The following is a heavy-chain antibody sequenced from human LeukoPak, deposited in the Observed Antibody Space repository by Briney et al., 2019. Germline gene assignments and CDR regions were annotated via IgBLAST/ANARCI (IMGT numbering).Heavy chain of an antibody. CDR1: GFTFSSYA. CDR3: AKDRGVGGYDYGSLLYFDY. Sequence: GGSLRLSCAASGFTFSSYAMSWVRQAPGKGLEWVSAISGSGGSTYYADSVKGRFTISRDNSKNTLYLQMNSLRAEDTAVYYCAKDRGVGGYDYGSLLYFDYWGQGTLVTVSS. D-gene: IGHD5-12*01. CDR2: ISGSGGST. V-gene: IGHV3-23*01. J-gene: IGHJ4*02.